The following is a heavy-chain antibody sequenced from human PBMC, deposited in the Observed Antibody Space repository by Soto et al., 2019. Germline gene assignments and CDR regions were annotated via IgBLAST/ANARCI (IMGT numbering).Heavy chain of an antibody. CDR2: IYSTGTT. J-gene: IGHJ4*02. D-gene: IGHD3-10*01. CDR3: AKEGRGSGSHYNSFGY. CDR1: GFTVGNNY. V-gene: IGHV3-53*01. Sequence: EVQLVESGGGLIQPGGSLKLSCAASGFTVGNNYMSWVRQAPGKGLEWVSLIYSTGTTKYADSVKGRFTVSRDNAKNTLYLQMNSLSAEDTAVYYCAKEGRGSGSHYNSFGYWGQGTLVNVSS.